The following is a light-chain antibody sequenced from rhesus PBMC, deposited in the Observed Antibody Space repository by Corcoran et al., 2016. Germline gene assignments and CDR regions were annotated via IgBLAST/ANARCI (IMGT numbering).Light chain of an antibody. V-gene: IGKV1-33*02. Sequence: DIQMTQSPSSPFASVGERVTITRRASQGITKDIAWYQQKPGETPKLLIYGASSLQSGIPTRFSGSGSGTDCTLTVSSLQPGDVATYYCQQYDNSPWTFGLGAKVDIE. CDR3: QQYDNSPWT. J-gene: IGKJ1*01. CDR2: GAS. CDR1: QGITKD.